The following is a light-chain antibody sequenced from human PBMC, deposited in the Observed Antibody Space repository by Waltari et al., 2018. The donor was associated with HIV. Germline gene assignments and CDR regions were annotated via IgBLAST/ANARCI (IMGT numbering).Light chain of an antibody. CDR1: NIGSKS. J-gene: IGLJ2*01. CDR2: YDS. Sequence: SYVLTQPPSVSVAPGKTAMITCGGNNIGSKSVYWYQQKPGQAPVLGIYYDSDRPSGIPERFSGSNSGNTATLTISRVEAGDEADYCCQVWDSSSDHVVFGGGTKLTVL. CDR3: QVWDSSSDHVV. V-gene: IGLV3-21*04.